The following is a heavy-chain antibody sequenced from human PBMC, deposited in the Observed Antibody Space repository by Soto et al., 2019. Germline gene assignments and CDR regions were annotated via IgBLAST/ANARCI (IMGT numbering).Heavy chain of an antibody. V-gene: IGHV3-74*01. CDR3: TRGPRATSAGTSAH. J-gene: IGHJ4*02. D-gene: IGHD6-13*01. CDR2: IYNDGTYA. CDR1: GFTFNMYW. Sequence: AGGSLRLSCAGSGFTFNMYWVHWVRQVPGKGPVWVARIYNDGTYADYADSVKGRFTISRDNAKDTLYLQMNDLRAEDSALYHCTRGPRATSAGTSAHWGQGTLVTVSS.